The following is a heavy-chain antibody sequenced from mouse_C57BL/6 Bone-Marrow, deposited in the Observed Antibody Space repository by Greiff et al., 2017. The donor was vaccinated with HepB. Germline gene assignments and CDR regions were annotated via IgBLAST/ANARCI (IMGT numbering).Heavy chain of an antibody. CDR2: INPSTGGT. CDR3: ARQVFYYAFDY. Sequence: VQLQQSGPELVKPGASVKISCKASGYSFTGYYMNWVKQSPEKSLEWIGEINPSTGGTTYNQKFKAKATLTVGKSSSTAYMQLKSLTSEDSAVYYCARQVFYYAFDYWGQGTTLTVSS. V-gene: IGHV1-42*01. J-gene: IGHJ2*01. D-gene: IGHD1-1*01. CDR1: GYSFTGYY.